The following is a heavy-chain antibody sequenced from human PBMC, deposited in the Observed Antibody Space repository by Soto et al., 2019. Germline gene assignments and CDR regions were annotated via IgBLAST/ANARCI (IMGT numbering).Heavy chain of an antibody. Sequence: GGSMKIACAASGVTFSNAWMSWVRQAPGKGLEWVGRIKSKTDGGTTDYAAPVKGRFTISRDDSKNTLYLQMNSLKTEDTAIYYCTTDDPINKNWGRGTLVTVSS. V-gene: IGHV3-15*01. CDR1: GVTFSNAW. CDR2: IKSKTDGGTT. CDR3: TTDDPINKN. J-gene: IGHJ4*02.